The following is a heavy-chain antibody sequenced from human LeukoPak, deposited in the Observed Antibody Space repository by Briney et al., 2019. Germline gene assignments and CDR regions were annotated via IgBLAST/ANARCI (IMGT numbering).Heavy chain of an antibody. D-gene: IGHD2-2*01. J-gene: IGHJ6*02. CDR2: ISYDGSNK. V-gene: IGHV3-30-3*01. CDR1: GFTFSIYA. Sequence: GRSLRLSCAASGFTFSIYAMHWVRQAPGKGLEWVAVISYDGSNKYYADSVKGRFTISRDNSKNTLYLQMNSLRAEDTAVYYCARGDIVVVPATAIFPYGMDVWGQGTTVTVSS. CDR3: ARGDIVVVPATAIFPYGMDV.